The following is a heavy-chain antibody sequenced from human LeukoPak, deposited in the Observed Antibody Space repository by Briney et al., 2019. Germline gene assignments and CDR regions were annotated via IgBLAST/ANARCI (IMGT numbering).Heavy chain of an antibody. CDR3: TTVGSSWFPTPYYYYGMDV. Sequence: GGSLRLSCAASGFTFSNAWMSWVRQAPGKGLEWVGRIKSKTEGGTTDYAAPVKGRFTISRDDSKNTLYLQMNSLKTEDTAVYYCTTVGSSWFPTPYYYYGMDVWGQGTTVTVSS. D-gene: IGHD6-13*01. V-gene: IGHV3-15*01. CDR1: GFTFSNAW. J-gene: IGHJ6*02. CDR2: IKSKTEGGTT.